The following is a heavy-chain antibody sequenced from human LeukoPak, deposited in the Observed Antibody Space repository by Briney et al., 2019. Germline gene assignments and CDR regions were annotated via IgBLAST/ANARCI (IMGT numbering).Heavy chain of an antibody. D-gene: IGHD3-9*01. J-gene: IGHJ4*02. CDR2: ISYDGSNK. Sequence: PGGSLRLSCAASGFTFSSYAMHWVRQAPGKGLEWVAVISYDGSNKYYADSVKGRFTISRDNSKNTLYLQMNSLRAEDTAVYYCVTNFDPDVDWGQGTLVTVSS. CDR3: VTNFDPDVD. V-gene: IGHV3-30*04. CDR1: GFTFSSYA.